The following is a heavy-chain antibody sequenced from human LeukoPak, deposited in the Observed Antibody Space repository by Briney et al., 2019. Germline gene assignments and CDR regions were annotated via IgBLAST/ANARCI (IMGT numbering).Heavy chain of an antibody. V-gene: IGHV3-21*01. J-gene: IGHJ4*02. CDR1: GFTFSSYS. CDR3: ARGGSSWYYFDY. Sequence: GGSLRLSCAASGFTFSSYSMNWVRQAPGKGLEWVSSISSSSSYIYYADSVKGRFTISRDNAKNSLYLQMNCLRAEDTAVYYCARGGSSWYYFDYWGQGTLVTVSS. CDR2: ISSSSSYI. D-gene: IGHD6-13*01.